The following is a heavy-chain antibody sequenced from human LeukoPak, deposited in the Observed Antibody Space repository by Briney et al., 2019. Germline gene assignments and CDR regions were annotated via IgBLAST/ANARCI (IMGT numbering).Heavy chain of an antibody. J-gene: IGHJ4*02. CDR2: INPSGGST. V-gene: IGHV1-46*01. CDR3: ARDRGARIAVAGTFDY. CDR1: GYTFTSYY. Sequence: ASVKVSCKASGYTFTSYYMHWVRQAPGQGLEWMGIINPSGGSTSYAQKFQGRVTMTRDMSTSTVHMELSSLRSEDTAVYYCARDRGARIAVAGTFDYWGQGTLVTVSS. D-gene: IGHD6-19*01.